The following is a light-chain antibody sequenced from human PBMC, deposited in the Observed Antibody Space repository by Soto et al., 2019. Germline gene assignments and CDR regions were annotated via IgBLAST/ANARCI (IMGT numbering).Light chain of an antibody. CDR3: QQYGRSHLT. V-gene: IGKV3-20*01. CDR1: QSVRNNY. CDR2: DAS. Sequence: EIVLTQSPDTLSLSPGERATLSCRASQSVRNNYLAWYQQKPGQTPRFLIYDASSRATGIPDRFSGSGSGTEFTLTISRLEPEDFAVYYCQQYGRSHLTFGGGTKVEIK. J-gene: IGKJ4*01.